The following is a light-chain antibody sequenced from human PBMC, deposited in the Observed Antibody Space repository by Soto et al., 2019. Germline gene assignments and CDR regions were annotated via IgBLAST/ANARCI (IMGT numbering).Light chain of an antibody. CDR1: QSVLYSTDNNNY. Sequence: DIVTTQSPDSLAVSLGERATINCKSSQSVLYSTDNNNYLAWFQQKPGQPPKLLIYWASTRDSGVPDRFSGSGSGTDFTLTISGLQAEDVAVYYCKQYFSAPLTFGGGTKVEIK. V-gene: IGKV4-1*01. J-gene: IGKJ4*01. CDR2: WAS. CDR3: KQYFSAPLT.